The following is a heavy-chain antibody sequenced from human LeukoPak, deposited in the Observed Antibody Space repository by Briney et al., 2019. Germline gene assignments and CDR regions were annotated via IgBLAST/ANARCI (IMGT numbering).Heavy chain of an antibody. V-gene: IGHV3-64D*09. Sequence: GGSLRLSCSASGFTLSTSAMHWVRQAPVKGLEYVSFITYNGGSTYNADSVKGRFTISRDNSRNTLYPQMSSLRAEDTAVYHCVKDGGMATIFDFWGQGTLVTVSS. D-gene: IGHD5-24*01. CDR1: GFTLSTSA. CDR3: VKDGGMATIFDF. J-gene: IGHJ4*02. CDR2: ITYNGGST.